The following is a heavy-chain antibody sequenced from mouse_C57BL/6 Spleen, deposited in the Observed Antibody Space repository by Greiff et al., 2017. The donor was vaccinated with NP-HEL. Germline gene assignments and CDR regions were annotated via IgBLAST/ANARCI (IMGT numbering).Heavy chain of an antibody. V-gene: IGHV5-4*01. CDR1: GFTFSSYA. Sequence: EVKLMESGGGLVKPGGSLKLSCAASGFTFSSYAMSWVRQTPEKRLEWVATISDGGSYTYYPDNVKGRFTISRDNAKNNLYLQMSHLKSEDTAMYYCARDRDGYYWFAYWGQGTLVTVSA. J-gene: IGHJ3*01. D-gene: IGHD2-3*01. CDR3: ARDRDGYYWFAY. CDR2: ISDGGSYT.